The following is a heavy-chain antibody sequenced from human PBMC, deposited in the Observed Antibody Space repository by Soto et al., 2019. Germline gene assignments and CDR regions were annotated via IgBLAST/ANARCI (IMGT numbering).Heavy chain of an antibody. J-gene: IGHJ3*02. D-gene: IGHD3-3*01. CDR1: GGSISSYY. CDR2: IYYSGST. Sequence: SETLSLTCTVSGGSISSYYWSWIRQPPGKGLEWIGYIYYSGSTNYNPSLKSRVTISVDTSKNQFSLKLSSVTAADTAVYYCAREKLEEAGDFDIWGQVTSVTVSS. V-gene: IGHV4-59*01. CDR3: AREKLEEAGDFDI.